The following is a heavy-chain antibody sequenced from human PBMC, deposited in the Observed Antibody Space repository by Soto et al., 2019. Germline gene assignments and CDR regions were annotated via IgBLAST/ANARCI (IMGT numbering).Heavy chain of an antibody. CDR1: NDSINNALYY. J-gene: IGHJ5*02. CDR2: IYHTGSS. D-gene: IGHD3-10*01. CDR3: GGRTSLASVQLFVGEISNHNWFDP. V-gene: IGHV4-39*01. Sequence: SETLSLTCTVSNDSINNALYYWGWIRQPPGKGLEWIGSIYHTGSSYYNPSLQGRVAISMDKSKNQFSLKVTSVTAADTAIYFCGGRTSLASVQLFVGEISNHNWFDPWSQGTLVTVSS.